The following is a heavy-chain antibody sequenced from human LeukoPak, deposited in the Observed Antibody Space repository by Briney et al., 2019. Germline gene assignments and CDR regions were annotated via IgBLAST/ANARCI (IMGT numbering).Heavy chain of an antibody. CDR2: IYYSGST. J-gene: IGHJ4*02. V-gene: IGHV4-59*01. CDR1: GGSISDYY. CDR3: ARARYYYGSGSWEYYFDY. Sequence: SETLSLTCTVSGGSISDYYWSWIRQPPGKGLEWIGYIYYSGSTNYNPSLKSRVTISVDTSKNQFSLKLRSVTAADTAVYYCARARYYYGSGSWEYYFDYWGQGTLVTVSS. D-gene: IGHD3-10*01.